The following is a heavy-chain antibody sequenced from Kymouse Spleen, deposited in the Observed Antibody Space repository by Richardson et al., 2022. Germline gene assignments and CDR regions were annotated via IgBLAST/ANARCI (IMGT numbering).Heavy chain of an antibody. CDR3: AKDPITGTTEDY. D-gene: IGHD1-7*01. V-gene: IGHV3-9*01. J-gene: IGHJ4*02. CDR1: GFTFDDYA. CDR2: ISWNSGSI. Sequence: EVQLVESGGGLVQPGRSLRLSCAASGFTFDDYAMHWVRQAPGKGLEWVSGISWNSGSIGYADSVKGRFTISRDNAKNSLYLQMNSLRAEDTALYYCAKDPITGTTEDYWGQGTLVTVSS.